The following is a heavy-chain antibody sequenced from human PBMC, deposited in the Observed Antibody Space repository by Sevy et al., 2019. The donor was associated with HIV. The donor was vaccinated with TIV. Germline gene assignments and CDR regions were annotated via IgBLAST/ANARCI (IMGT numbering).Heavy chain of an antibody. J-gene: IGHJ4*02. Sequence: GGSLRLSCAASGFIVTSNYMSWVRQAPGKGLEWVSVIHGGCTTQYADSVKGRFTISRDNSKNTLYLQMNTLRAEDTAVYYCARTPIGNYVDYFDYWGQGTLVTVSS. CDR3: ARTPIGNYVDYFDY. CDR2: IHGGCTT. D-gene: IGHD1-7*01. V-gene: IGHV3-53*01. CDR1: GFIVTSNY.